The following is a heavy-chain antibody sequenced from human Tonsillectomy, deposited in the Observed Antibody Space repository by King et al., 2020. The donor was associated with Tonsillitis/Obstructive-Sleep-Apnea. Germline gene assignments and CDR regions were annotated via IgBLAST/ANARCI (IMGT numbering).Heavy chain of an antibody. D-gene: IGHD1-1*01. CDR3: ARLYAGRLEGERYFDY. CDR2: IYPGDSDT. J-gene: IGHJ4*02. CDR1: GYSFTSYW. V-gene: IGHV5-51*03. Sequence: FQLVQSGAEVKKPGESLKISCKGSGYSFTSYWIGWVRQMPGKGLEWMGIIYPGDSDTRYSPSFQGQVTISADKSIRTAYLQWSSLKASDTAMYYCARLYAGRLEGERYFDYWGQGTLVTVSS.